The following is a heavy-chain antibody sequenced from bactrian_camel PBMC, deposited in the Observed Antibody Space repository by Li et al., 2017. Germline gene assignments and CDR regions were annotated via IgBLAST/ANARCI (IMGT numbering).Heavy chain of an antibody. J-gene: IGHJ4*01. V-gene: IGHV3S63*01. CDR2: IYSGDGSA. CDR1: GNGDGSGYRC. D-gene: IGHD6*01. Sequence: HVQLVESGGGFVQAGGSMTLSCAVSGNGDGSGYRCTGWFRQAPGQEREGVAAIYSGDGSAIYSDSAKGRFTISKDNAQNTLYLQMNSLKPEDTAMYYCAADTKLPRCGASWAAYFGHWGQGTQVTVS. CDR3: AADTKLPRCGASWAAYFGH.